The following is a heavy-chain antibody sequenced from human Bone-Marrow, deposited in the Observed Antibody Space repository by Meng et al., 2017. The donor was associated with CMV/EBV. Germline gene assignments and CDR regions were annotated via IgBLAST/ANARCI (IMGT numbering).Heavy chain of an antibody. V-gene: IGHV3-11*04. CDR2: ISSSGSTI. J-gene: IGHJ2*01. D-gene: IGHD6-6*01. CDR3: ATYSSSQFSWYFDL. Sequence: GGSLRLSCAASGFTFSDYYMSWIRQAPGKELEWVSYISSSGSTIYYADSVKGRFTISRDNAKNSLYLQMNSLRAEDTAVYYCATYSSSQFSWYFDLWGRGTLVTVSS. CDR1: GFTFSDYY.